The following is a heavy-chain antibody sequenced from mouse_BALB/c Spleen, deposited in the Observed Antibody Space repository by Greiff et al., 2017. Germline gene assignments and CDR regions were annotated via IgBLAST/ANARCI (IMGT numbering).Heavy chain of an antibody. D-gene: IGHD1-2*01. CDR3: AREGITTAFAY. J-gene: IGHJ3*01. Sequence: EVQRVESGGGLVKPGGSLKLSCAASGFTFSDYYMYWVRQTPEKRLEWVATISDGGSYTYYPDSVKGRFTISRDNAKNNLYLQMSSLKSEDTAMYYCAREGITTAFAYWGQGTLVTVSA. CDR2: ISDGGSYT. V-gene: IGHV5-4*02. CDR1: GFTFSDYY.